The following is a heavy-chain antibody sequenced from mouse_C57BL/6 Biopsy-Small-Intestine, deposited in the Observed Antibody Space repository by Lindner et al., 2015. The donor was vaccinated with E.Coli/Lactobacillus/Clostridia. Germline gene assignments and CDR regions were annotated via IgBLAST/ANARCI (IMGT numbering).Heavy chain of an antibody. CDR2: ISAYNGDT. CDR3: VRDSKEQLVDY. V-gene: IGHV1-20*01. CDR1: GYTFNTYG. J-gene: IGHJ4*01. D-gene: IGHD2-2*01. Sequence: SVKVSCKASGYTFNTYGIIWMRQAPGQGLEWVGWISAYNGDTNYAQKFQGRVTMTTDTSTSTVYMELRSLTSDDTAVYYCVRDSKEQLVDYWGQGTLVTVSS.